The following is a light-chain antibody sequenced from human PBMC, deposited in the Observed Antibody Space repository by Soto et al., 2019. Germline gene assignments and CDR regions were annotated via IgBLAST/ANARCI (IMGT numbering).Light chain of an antibody. CDR1: SSDVGGYNY. Sequence: QSVLPHPRSVCWSPGHSVTIACTGTSSDVGGYNYVSWYQQHPGKAPKLMIYDVSKRPSGVPDRFFGSKSGNTASLTISGLHAEDDADYYCCSYAGSYTFVVFGGGTKVTVL. CDR3: CSYAGSYTFVV. V-gene: IGLV2-11*01. CDR2: DVS. J-gene: IGLJ2*01.